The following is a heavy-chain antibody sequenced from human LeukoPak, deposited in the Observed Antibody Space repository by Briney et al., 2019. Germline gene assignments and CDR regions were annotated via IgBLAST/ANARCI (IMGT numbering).Heavy chain of an antibody. CDR3: ARVGMGSSSWYVDY. D-gene: IGHD6-13*01. J-gene: IGHJ4*02. Sequence: SETLSLTCTVSGGSISSSSYYWGWIRQPPGTGLEWIGSIYYSGSTYYNPSLKSRVTISVDTSKNQFSLKLSSVTAADTAVYYCARVGMGSSSWYVDYWGQGTLVTVSS. CDR2: IYYSGST. V-gene: IGHV4-39*01. CDR1: GGSISSSSYY.